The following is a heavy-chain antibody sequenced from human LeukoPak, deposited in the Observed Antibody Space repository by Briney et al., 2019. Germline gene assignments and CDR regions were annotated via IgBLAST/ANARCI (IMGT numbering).Heavy chain of an antibody. J-gene: IGHJ4*02. CDR1: GFTFSSYA. Sequence: GGSLRLSCAASGFTFSSYAMHWVRQAPGKGLEWVAVISYDGSNKYYADSVKGRFTISRDNSKNTLYLQMNSLGAEDTAVYYCARGPAAGEFFDYWGQGTLVTVSS. CDR3: ARGPAAGEFFDY. CDR2: ISYDGSNK. D-gene: IGHD6-13*01. V-gene: IGHV3-30*04.